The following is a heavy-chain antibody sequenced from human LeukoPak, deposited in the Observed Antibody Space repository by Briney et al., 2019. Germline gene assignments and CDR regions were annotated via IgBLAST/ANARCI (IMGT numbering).Heavy chain of an antibody. V-gene: IGHV4-59*01. CDR3: ARDHSYYYDRSGNFDL. CDR2: IYYSGST. Sequence: PSETLSLTCTVSGGSISSYYWSWIRQPPGKGLEWIGYIYYSGSTNYNPSLKSRVTISVDTSKNQFSLKLSSVTAADTAVYYCARDHSYYYDRSGNFDLWGRGTLVTVSS. J-gene: IGHJ2*01. CDR1: GGSISSYY. D-gene: IGHD3-22*01.